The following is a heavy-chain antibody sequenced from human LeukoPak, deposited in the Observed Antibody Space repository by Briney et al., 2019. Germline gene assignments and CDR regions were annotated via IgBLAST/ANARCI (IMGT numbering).Heavy chain of an antibody. D-gene: IGHD5-12*01. CDR3: ARVTRGGYDGYFDY. V-gene: IGHV3-53*01. Sequence: GGSLRLSCAASGFTVSSNYMIYSGGSTFYADSVKGRFTISRDNSKNTLYLQMNSLRAEDTAVYYCARVTRGGYDGYFDYWGQGTLVTVSS. CDR2: YSGGST. J-gene: IGHJ4*02. CDR1: GFTVSSNY.